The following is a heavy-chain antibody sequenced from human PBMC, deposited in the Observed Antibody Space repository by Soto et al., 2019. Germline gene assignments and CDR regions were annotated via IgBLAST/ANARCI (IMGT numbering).Heavy chain of an antibody. J-gene: IGHJ4*02. V-gene: IGHV4-39*01. CDR2: IYYSGST. CDR1: GGSISSSSYY. CDR3: ARAYRGSSGSYRQFDY. D-gene: IGHD1-26*01. Sequence: LSLTCTVSGGSISSSSYYWGWIRQPPGKGLEWIGSIYYSGSTYYNPSLKSRVTISVDTSKNQFSLKLSSVTAADTAVYYCARAYRGSSGSYRQFDYWGQGTLVTVSS.